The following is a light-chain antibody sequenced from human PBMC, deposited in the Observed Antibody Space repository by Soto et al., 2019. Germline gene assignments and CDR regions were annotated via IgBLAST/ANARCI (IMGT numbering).Light chain of an antibody. CDR2: EVS. CDR3: SSYAGRNNLYV. Sequence: QSVLTQPPSASGSPGQSVTISCTGTSSDVGGYNYVSWYQQHPGKAPKLLIYEVSKRPSGVPDRFSGSKSGNTASLPVSGLQAEDEADYYCSSYAGRNNLYVFGTGTKLTVL. CDR1: SSDVGGYNY. J-gene: IGLJ1*01. V-gene: IGLV2-8*01.